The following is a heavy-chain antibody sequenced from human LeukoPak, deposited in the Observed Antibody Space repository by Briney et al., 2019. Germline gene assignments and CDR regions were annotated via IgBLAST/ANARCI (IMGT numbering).Heavy chain of an antibody. J-gene: IGHJ4*02. CDR3: AKDRGSSGWYYFDY. CDR1: GFTFSNYA. Sequence: GGSLRLSCSASGFTFSNYAMHWVRQAPGKGLQYVSAISSNGGSTYYADSVKGRFTISRDNSKNTLYLQMNSLRAEDTAVYYCAKDRGSSGWYYFDYWGQGTLVTVSS. CDR2: ISSNGGST. V-gene: IGHV3-64*04. D-gene: IGHD6-19*01.